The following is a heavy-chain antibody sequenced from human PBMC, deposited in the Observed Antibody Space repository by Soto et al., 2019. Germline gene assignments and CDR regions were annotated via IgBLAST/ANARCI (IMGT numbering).Heavy chain of an antibody. D-gene: IGHD4-17*01. CDR3: AISSTVTTSGWLDP. V-gene: IGHV4-34*01. J-gene: IGHJ5*02. CDR1: GGFVSSGNYY. Sequence: SETLSLTCAVYGGFVSSGNYYWSWIRQPPGKGLGWIGEINHSGSTNYNPSLKSRVTISVDTSKNQFSLKLSSVTAADTAVYYCAISSTVTTSGWLDPWGQGTLVTVSS. CDR2: INHSGST.